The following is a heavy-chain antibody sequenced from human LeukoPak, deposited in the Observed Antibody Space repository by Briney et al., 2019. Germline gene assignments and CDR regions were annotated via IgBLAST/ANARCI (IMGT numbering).Heavy chain of an antibody. Sequence: ATVKISCKVSGYTFTDYCMHWVQQAPGKGLEWMGLVDPEDGETIYAEKFQGRVTITADTSTDTAYMELSSLRSEDTAVYYCATRGRPGPALASECWGQGTLVTASS. D-gene: IGHD3-10*01. J-gene: IGHJ4*02. V-gene: IGHV1-69-2*01. CDR1: GYTFTDYC. CDR2: VDPEDGET. CDR3: ATRGRPGPALASEC.